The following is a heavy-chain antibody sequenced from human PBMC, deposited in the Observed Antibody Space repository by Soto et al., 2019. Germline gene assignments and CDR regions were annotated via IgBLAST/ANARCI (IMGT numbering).Heavy chain of an antibody. CDR3: ARRVRGGSEYFDY. CDR2: VHYTGST. J-gene: IGHJ4*02. CDR1: GDSITTGNSISSYF. V-gene: IGHV4-61*01. Sequence: QVQLQESGPGLVKPSETLSLTCTVSGDSITTGNSISSYFWSWIRQPPGKGLERIGYVHYTGSTNYHPAPKSRFPISVDTSKNQYSLRLTPVTAADTAVYFCARRVRGGSEYFDYWGQGTLVTVSS. D-gene: IGHD3-10*01.